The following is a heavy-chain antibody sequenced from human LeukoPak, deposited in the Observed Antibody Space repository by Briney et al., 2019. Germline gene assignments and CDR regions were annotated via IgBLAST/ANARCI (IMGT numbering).Heavy chain of an antibody. CDR3: ARDMSGSYYYYYGMDV. J-gene: IGHJ6*02. Sequence: GGSLRLSCAASGFTFSSYAMSWVRQAPGKGLEWVSAISGSGGSTYYADSVKGRFTISRDNSKNTLYLQMNSLRAEDTAVYYCARDMSGSYYYYYGMDVWGQGTTVIVSS. CDR1: GFTFSSYA. V-gene: IGHV3-23*01. D-gene: IGHD1-26*01. CDR2: ISGSGGST.